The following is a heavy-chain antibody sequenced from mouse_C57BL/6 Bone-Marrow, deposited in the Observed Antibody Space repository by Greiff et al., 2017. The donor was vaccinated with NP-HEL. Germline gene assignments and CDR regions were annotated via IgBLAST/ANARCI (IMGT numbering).Heavy chain of an antibody. CDR1: GYTFTSYW. CDR2: IYPGSGST. D-gene: IGHD3-3*01. V-gene: IGHV1-55*01. Sequence: QVQLQQPGAELVKPGASVKMSCKASGYTFTSYWITWVKQRPGQGLEWIGDIYPGSGSTNYNEKFKSKATLTVATSSSTDYLQRSSRTSEDSAVYYGEGGGGDYWGQGTTLTVSS. CDR3: EGGGGDY. J-gene: IGHJ2*01.